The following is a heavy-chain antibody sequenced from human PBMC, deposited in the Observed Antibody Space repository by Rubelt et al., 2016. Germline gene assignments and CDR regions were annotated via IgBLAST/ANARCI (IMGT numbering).Heavy chain of an antibody. CDR2: FFHDGST. CDR1: GYSINNGYY. D-gene: IGHD3-10*01. V-gene: IGHV4-38-2*02. Sequence: QVQLQESGPGLVKPSETLSLTCTVSGYSINNGYYWGWIRQPPGKGLEWIASFFHDGSTKYNPSLKSRVTISKDGSKNQFALNLSSVTAAYTAVYYCARPTGASSASGSFLVWGQGTLVTVSS. CDR3: ARPTGASSASGSFLV. J-gene: IGHJ4*02.